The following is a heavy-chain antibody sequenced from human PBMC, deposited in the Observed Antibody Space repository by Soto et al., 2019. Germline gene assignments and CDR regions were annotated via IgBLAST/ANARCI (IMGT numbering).Heavy chain of an antibody. CDR1: GFTFSSYW. CDR2: IKQDGSEK. CDR3: ASQYYYGSGSYYNPLRYYGMDV. J-gene: IGHJ6*02. Sequence: PGGSLRLSCAASGFTFSSYWMSWVRQAPGKGLEWVANIKQDGSEKYYVDSVKGRFTISRDNAKNSQYLQMNSLRAEDTAVYYCASQYYYGSGSYYNPLRYYGMDVWGQGTTVTVSS. V-gene: IGHV3-7*01. D-gene: IGHD3-10*01.